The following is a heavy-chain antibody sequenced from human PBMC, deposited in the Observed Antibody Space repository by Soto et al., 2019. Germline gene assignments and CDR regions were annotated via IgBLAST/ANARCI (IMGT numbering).Heavy chain of an antibody. CDR2: MNPNGGNT. J-gene: IGHJ3*02. D-gene: IGHD3-10*01. CDR3: ARGINYYASGDDAFDI. Sequence: QVQLVQSGAEVKKPGASVKVSCKASGYTFTSYDINWVRQATGQGLEWMGWMNPNGGNTGYAQKFQGRVTMTRNTSISTAYMELSSLRSEDTAVYYCARGINYYASGDDAFDIWGQGTMVTVSS. V-gene: IGHV1-8*01. CDR1: GYTFTSYD.